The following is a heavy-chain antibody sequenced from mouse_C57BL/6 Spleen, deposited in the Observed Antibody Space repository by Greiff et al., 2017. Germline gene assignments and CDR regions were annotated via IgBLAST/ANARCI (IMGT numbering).Heavy chain of an antibody. D-gene: IGHD2-2*01. Sequence: QVQLQQSGAELATPGASVKLSCKASGYTFPSYWLHWVKQRPGPGLEWIRYINPSSGYTQYNQTFKDKAPLTAVNSSSTAYMQLSSLTDEDSAVYYCAREGYDGGDAIDYWGQGTSVTVSS. CDR2: INPSSGYT. J-gene: IGHJ4*01. CDR3: AREGYDGGDAIDY. CDR1: GYTFPSYW. V-gene: IGHV1-7*01.